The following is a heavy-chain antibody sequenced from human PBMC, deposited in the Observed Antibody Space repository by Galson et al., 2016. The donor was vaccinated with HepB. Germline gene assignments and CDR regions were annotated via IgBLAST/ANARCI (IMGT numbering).Heavy chain of an antibody. CDR2: ISSSGSAI. CDR1: GFTFSSYS. D-gene: IGHD5-12*01. J-gene: IGHJ6*02. Sequence: SLRLSCAASGFTFSSYSMNWVRQAPGKGLEWISYISSSGSAISYADSVKGRFTISRDNAKNSLYLQMNSLRDEDTAVYYCAKGSQDLGYGYYDYYGMDVWGQGTTVTVSS. V-gene: IGHV3-48*02. CDR3: AKGSQDLGYGYYDYYGMDV.